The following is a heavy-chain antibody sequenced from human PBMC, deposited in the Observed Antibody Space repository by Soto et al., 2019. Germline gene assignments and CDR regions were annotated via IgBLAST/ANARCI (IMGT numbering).Heavy chain of an antibody. Sequence: SETLSLTFPESGDSLNDKRWWTWVRQTPGKGLEWIGETFRKGDTNYNAFLKSRVSISIDKSRNEVSLILTSVTAADTAVYYCVSHVGTGGYGVFDIWGEGTVVTVSS. J-gene: IGHJ3*02. D-gene: IGHD2-8*01. CDR2: TFRKGDT. CDR1: GDSLNDKRW. V-gene: IGHV4-4*02. CDR3: VSHVGTGGYGVFDI.